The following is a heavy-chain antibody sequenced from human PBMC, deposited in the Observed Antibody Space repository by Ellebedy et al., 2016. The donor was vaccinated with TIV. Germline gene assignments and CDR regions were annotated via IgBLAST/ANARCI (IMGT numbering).Heavy chain of an antibody. J-gene: IGHJ4*02. CDR2: ISRDGSRK. CDR3: ARDLYSGEYDVFDY. D-gene: IGHD4-17*01. Sequence: GESLKISCAVSGFTFSGYAMQWVRQAPGKGLEWVAVISRDGSRKEYADSVKGRFTISRDNSKSTLYLQMDSLRAEDTAVYYCARDLYSGEYDVFDYWGQGTLVTVSS. V-gene: IGHV3-30-3*01. CDR1: GFTFSGYA.